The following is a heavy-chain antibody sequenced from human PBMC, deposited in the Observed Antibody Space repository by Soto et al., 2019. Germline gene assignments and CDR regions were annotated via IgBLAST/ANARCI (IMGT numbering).Heavy chain of an antibody. D-gene: IGHD3-10*01. Sequence: QVQLVQSGAEVKKPGASVKVSCKASGYTFTSYYMHWVRQAPGQGLEWMGIINPSGGSTSYAQKFQGRVTMTRDTSTSTVYMELSSLRSEDTAVYYCARDPVWFGERSGFFDPWGQGTLVTVSS. V-gene: IGHV1-46*03. CDR3: ARDPVWFGERSGFFDP. CDR2: INPSGGST. CDR1: GYTFTSYY. J-gene: IGHJ5*02.